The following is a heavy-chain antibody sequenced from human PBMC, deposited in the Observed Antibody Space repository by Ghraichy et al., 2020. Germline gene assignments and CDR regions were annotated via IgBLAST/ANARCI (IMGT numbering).Heavy chain of an antibody. CDR1: GFTFSSYS. CDR2: ISTSSSFI. Sequence: GGSLRLSCAASGFTFSSYSMNWVRQAPGKGLEWVSSISTSSSFIYYADSVKGRFTISRDNAKNSLYLQMNSLRAEDTAVYYCARVAVVRDYYMDVWGKGTTVTVSS. J-gene: IGHJ6*03. D-gene: IGHD3-10*01. V-gene: IGHV3-21*01. CDR3: ARVAVVRDYYMDV.